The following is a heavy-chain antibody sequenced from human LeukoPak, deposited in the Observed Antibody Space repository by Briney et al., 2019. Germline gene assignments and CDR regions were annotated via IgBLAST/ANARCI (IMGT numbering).Heavy chain of an antibody. CDR3: AREGNSGWYPY. D-gene: IGHD6-19*01. Sequence: GGSLRLSCAASGFTFSTYPIHWVRQAPGKGLEWVAIISYDGNEKHYADSVKGRFTISRDNPKNTLYLQMDTLRPDDTAVYYCAREGNSGWYPYWGQGTLVTVSS. J-gene: IGHJ4*02. CDR2: ISYDGNEK. V-gene: IGHV3-30-3*01. CDR1: GFTFSTYP.